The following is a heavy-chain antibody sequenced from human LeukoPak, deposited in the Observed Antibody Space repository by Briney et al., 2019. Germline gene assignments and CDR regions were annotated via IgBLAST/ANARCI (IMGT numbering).Heavy chain of an antibody. CDR2: ISSSSSYI. J-gene: IGHJ4*02. CDR3: ARDEYSYGVFDC. CDR1: GFTFSSYS. Sequence: GGSLRLSCAASGFTFSSYSMTWVRQAPGKGLEWVSSISSSSSYIYYADSVKGRFTISRDNAKNSLYLQMNSLRAEDTAVYYCARDEYSYGVFDCWGQGTLVTVSS. D-gene: IGHD5-18*01. V-gene: IGHV3-21*01.